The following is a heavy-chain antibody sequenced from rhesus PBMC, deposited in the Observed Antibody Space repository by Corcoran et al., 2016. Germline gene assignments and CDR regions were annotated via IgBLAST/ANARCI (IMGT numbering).Heavy chain of an antibody. J-gene: IGHJ4*01. D-gene: IGHD6-25*01. Sequence: QVQLVQSGAEVKKPGSSVKVSCKASGYTFTDYYIHWVRQAPGQGLEWIGENNPRTGGTNYAQDLQGRVTVTRDTSTSTAFMELSSLRSEDTAVYYCARDRYSGSWNFGYWGQGVLVTVSS. CDR1: GYTFTDYY. V-gene: IGHV1-138*01. CDR3: ARDRYSGSWNFGY. CDR2: NNPRTGGT.